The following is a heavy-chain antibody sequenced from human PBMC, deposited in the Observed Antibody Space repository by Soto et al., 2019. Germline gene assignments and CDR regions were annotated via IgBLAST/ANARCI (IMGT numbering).Heavy chain of an antibody. CDR2: IKQDGSEK. D-gene: IGHD1-26*01. V-gene: IGHV3-7*05. Sequence: GGSLRLSCAASGFTFSRYWMSWVRQAPGKGLEWVANIKQDGSEKYYVDSVKGRFTTSRDNAKNSPYRQMNSLRAEDTAVYYCARDDRFAGEWELLGAHDAFDIWGQGTMVTVSS. CDR1: GFTFSRYW. CDR3: ARDDRFAGEWELLGAHDAFDI. J-gene: IGHJ3*02.